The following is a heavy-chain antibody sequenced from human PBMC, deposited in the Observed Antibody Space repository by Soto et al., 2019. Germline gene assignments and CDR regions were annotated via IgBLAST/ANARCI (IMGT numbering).Heavy chain of an antibody. Sequence: ASVKVSCKASGGTFSSYAISWVRQAPGQGLEWMGGIIPIFGTANYAQKFQGRVTITADESTSTAYMELSSLRSEDTAVYYCARERSEDSGSGNYDWGQGTLVTVSS. CDR3: ARERSEDSGSGNYD. V-gene: IGHV1-69*13. D-gene: IGHD3-10*01. CDR1: GGTFSSYA. CDR2: IIPIFGTA. J-gene: IGHJ4*02.